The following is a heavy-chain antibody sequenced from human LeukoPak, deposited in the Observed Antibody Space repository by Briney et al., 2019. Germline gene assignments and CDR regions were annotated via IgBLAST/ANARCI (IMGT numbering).Heavy chain of an antibody. J-gene: IGHJ6*02. CDR3: ARPYCSSTSCYGRVSNYYYGMDV. CDR2: ISAYNGNT. Sequence: GASVKVSCKASGHTFTSYGISWVRQAPGQGLEWMGWISAYNGNTNYAQKLQGRVTMTTDTSTSTAYMELRSLRSDDTAVYYCARPYCSSTSCYGRVSNYYYGMDVWGQGTTVTVSS. D-gene: IGHD2-2*01. V-gene: IGHV1-18*01. CDR1: GHTFTSYG.